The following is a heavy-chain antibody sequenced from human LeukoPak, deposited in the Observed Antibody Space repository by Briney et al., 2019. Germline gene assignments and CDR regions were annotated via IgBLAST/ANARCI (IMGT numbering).Heavy chain of an antibody. CDR2: INGDGTAT. J-gene: IGHJ4*02. CDR3: ARDLNWGQVDY. V-gene: IGHV3-74*01. D-gene: IGHD7-27*01. Sequence: AESLRLSCAASGFTFSGHWLYWFRQAPGKGLAWVSRINGDGTATYYAGSMKGRFTISRDNARNIVYLQMNSLREDDTAVYYCARDLNWGQVDYWGQGTLVTVSS. CDR1: GFTFSGHW.